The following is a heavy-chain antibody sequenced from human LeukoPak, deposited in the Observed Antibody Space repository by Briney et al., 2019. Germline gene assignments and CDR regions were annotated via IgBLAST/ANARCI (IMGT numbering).Heavy chain of an antibody. CDR2: MNPNSGNT. CDR3: ARGSDILTGYSPKNYYYYMDV. Sequence: ASVKVSCKASRYTFTSYDINWVRQATGQGLEWMGWMNPNSGNTGYAQKFQARVTMTRNTSISTAYMELSSLRSEDTAVYYCARGSDILTGYSPKNYYYYMDVWGKGTTVTVSS. V-gene: IGHV1-8*01. CDR1: RYTFTSYD. D-gene: IGHD3-9*01. J-gene: IGHJ6*03.